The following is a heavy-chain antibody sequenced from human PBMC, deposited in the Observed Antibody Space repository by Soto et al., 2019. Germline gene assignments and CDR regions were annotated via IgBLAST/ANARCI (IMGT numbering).Heavy chain of an antibody. J-gene: IGHJ5*02. CDR3: ARALWGPAGHINWFDP. CDR2: IYHSGSP. D-gene: IGHD2-2*01. V-gene: IGHV4-30-2*01. Sequence: PSETLSLTCAVSGGSISSGGYSWSWIRQPPGKGLEWIGYIYHSGSPYYNSSLKSRVTISVDTSKNQFSLKLSSVTAADTAVYYCARALWGPAGHINWFDPWGQGTLVTVSS. CDR1: GGSISSGGYS.